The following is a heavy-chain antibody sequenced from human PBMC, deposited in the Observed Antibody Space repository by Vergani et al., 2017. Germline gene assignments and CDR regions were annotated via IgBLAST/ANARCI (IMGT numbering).Heavy chain of an antibody. J-gene: IGHJ4*02. CDR1: GYSISSGYY. V-gene: IGHV4-38-2*01. CDR2: IYHSGST. D-gene: IGHD6-13*01. CDR3: ARHRESIAAAGYFDY. Sequence: QLQLQESGPGLVKPSETLSLSCRVSGYSISSGYYWGWIRQPPGKGLEWIGSIYHSGSTYYNPSLKSRVTISVDTSKNQFSLKLASVTAAATAVYYGARHRESIAAAGYFDYWGQGTLVTVSS.